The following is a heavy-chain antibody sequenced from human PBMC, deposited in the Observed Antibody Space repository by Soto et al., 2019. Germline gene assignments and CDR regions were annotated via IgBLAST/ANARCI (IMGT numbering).Heavy chain of an antibody. CDR2: ISSSSSYI. Sequence: PGGSLRLSCAASGFTFSSYSMNWVRQAPGKGLEWVSSISSSSSYIYYADSVKGRFTISRDNAKNSLYLRMNSLRAEDTAVYYCARMGSQRYYYYGMDVWGQGTTVTVSS. CDR3: ARMGSQRYYYYGMDV. J-gene: IGHJ6*02. V-gene: IGHV3-21*06. CDR1: GFTFSSYS. D-gene: IGHD6-25*01.